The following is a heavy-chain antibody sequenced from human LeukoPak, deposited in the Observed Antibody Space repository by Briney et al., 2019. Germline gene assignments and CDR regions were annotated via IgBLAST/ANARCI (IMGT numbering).Heavy chain of an antibody. J-gene: IGHJ4*02. CDR2: TYYMSKWYN. V-gene: IGHV6-1*01. D-gene: IGHD6-13*01. CDR3: ARDPTAAGTGYFDY. CDR1: GDSVSSNSAA. Sequence: SQTLSLTCAISGDSVSSNSAAWNWIRQSPSRGLEWLGRTYYMSKWYNDYAVSVESRISINPDTSKNQFSLQLNSVTPEDTAVYYCARDPTAAGTGYFDYWGQGTLVTVSS.